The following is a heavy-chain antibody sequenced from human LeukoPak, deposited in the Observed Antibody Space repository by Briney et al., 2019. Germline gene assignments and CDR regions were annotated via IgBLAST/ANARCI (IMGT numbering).Heavy chain of an antibody. D-gene: IGHD6-13*01. CDR2: ISYDGSYK. CDR1: EFTFSNFA. V-gene: IGHV3-30*18. J-gene: IGHJ4*02. Sequence: GGSLRLSCAASEFTFSNFAMSWVRQAPGKGLEWVAVISYDGSYKFYADSVKGRFTISRDNSKSTLYLQMNCLRAEDTAVYYCAKDRYSGLNTIDYWGQGTLVTVSS. CDR3: AKDRYSGLNTIDY.